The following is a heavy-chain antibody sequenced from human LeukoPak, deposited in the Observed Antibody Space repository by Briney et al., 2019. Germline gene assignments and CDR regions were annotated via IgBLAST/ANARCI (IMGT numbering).Heavy chain of an antibody. Sequence: GGSLRLSCAASGFTFSDYYMSWIRQAPGKGLEWVSYISSSGSTIYYADSVKGRFTISRDNAKNSLCLQMNSLRAEDTAVYYCAREGDSSDHYYYYGMDVWGQGTTVTVSS. CDR3: AREGDSSDHYYYYGMDV. CDR1: GFTFSDYY. D-gene: IGHD6-25*01. V-gene: IGHV3-11*01. CDR2: ISSSGSTI. J-gene: IGHJ6*02.